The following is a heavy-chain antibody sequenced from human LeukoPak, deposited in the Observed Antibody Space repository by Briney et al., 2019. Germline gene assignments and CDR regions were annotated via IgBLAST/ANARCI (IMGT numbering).Heavy chain of an antibody. CDR1: GFTFSSYV. J-gene: IGHJ4*02. V-gene: IGHV3-20*04. Sequence: RTGGSLRLSCVASGFTFSSYVMSWVRQGPGKGLEWVSGINWNGGSTGYGDSVKGRFTISRDNAKNSLYLQMNSLRAEDTALYYCARDTFGSGALDYWGQGTLGTVSS. CDR2: INWNGGST. D-gene: IGHD3-3*01. CDR3: ARDTFGSGALDY.